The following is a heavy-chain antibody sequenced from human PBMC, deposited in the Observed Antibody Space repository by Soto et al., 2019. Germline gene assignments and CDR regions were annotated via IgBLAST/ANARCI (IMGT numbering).Heavy chain of an antibody. CDR2: ISYDGSNK. Sequence: QVQLVESGGGVVQPGRSLRLSCAASGFTFSSYAMHWVRQAPGKGLEWVAVISYDGSNKYYADSVKGRFTISRDNSKKTLYLQMNSLRAEDTAVYYCASPLWRDDYDWGYFDLWGRGTLVTVSS. V-gene: IGHV3-30-3*01. CDR1: GFTFSSYA. D-gene: IGHD3-16*01. J-gene: IGHJ2*01. CDR3: ASPLWRDDYDWGYFDL.